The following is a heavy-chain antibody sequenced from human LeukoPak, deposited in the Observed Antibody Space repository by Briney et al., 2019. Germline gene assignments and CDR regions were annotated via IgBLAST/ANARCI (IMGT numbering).Heavy chain of an antibody. V-gene: IGHV1-46*01. CDR2: INPSGGST. D-gene: IGHD6-13*01. Sequence: ASVKVSCKASGYTFTSYYMHWVRQAPGQGLEWMGIINPSGGSTSYAQKFQGRVTITRDTSTSTVYMKLSSLRSEDTAVYYCARMYSSSWYAYWGQGTLVTVSS. J-gene: IGHJ4*02. CDR1: GYTFTSYY. CDR3: ARMYSSSWYAY.